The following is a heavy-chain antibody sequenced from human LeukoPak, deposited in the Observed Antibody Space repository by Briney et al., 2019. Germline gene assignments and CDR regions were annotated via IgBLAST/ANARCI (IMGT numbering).Heavy chain of an antibody. CDR1: GYTFTSYG. J-gene: IGHJ6*02. CDR2: ISAYNGNT. V-gene: IGHV1-18*01. D-gene: IGHD3-3*02. Sequence: ASVKVSCKASGYTFTSYGISWVRQAPGQGLEWMGWISAYNGNTNYAQKLQGRVTMTTDTSTSTAYMELRSLRSDDTAVYYCARDKRLLSSYCYYGMDVWGQGTTVTVSS. CDR3: ARDKRLLSSYCYYGMDV.